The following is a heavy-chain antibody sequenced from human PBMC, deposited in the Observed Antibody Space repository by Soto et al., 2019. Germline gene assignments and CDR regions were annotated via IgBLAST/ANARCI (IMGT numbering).Heavy chain of an antibody. J-gene: IGHJ3*02. CDR3: AAYNTSRHAAFDI. V-gene: IGHV3-7*01. Sequence: LRLSCEVAGFSFKTYWMSWVRQAPGKGLEWLANMNEDANTKYYVDSVKGRFTILGDSAGNSLFLKMASLRAEDTAVYFCAAYNTSRHAAFDIWGRGTLVTVSS. CDR2: MNEDANTK. D-gene: IGHD1-20*01. CDR1: GFSFKTYW.